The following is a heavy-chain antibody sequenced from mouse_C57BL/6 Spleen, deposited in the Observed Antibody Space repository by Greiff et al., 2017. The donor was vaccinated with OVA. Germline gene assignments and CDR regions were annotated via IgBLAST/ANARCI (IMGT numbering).Heavy chain of an antibody. V-gene: IGHV6-3*01. CDR3: TRDYDEDFDY. D-gene: IGHD2-4*01. CDR2: IRLKSDNYAT. CDR1: GFTFSNYW. Sequence: EVQLQESGGGLVQPGGSMKLSCVASGFTFSNYWMNWVRQSPEKGLEWVAQIRLKSDNYATHYAESVKGRFTISRDDSKSSVYLQMNNLRAEDTGIYYCTRDYDEDFDYWGQGTTLTVSS. J-gene: IGHJ2*01.